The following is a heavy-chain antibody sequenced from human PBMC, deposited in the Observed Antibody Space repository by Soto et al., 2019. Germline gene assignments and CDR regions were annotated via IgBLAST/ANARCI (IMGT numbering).Heavy chain of an antibody. J-gene: IGHJ5*02. Sequence: SETLSLTCTVSGGSISSYYWSWIRQLPGKGLEWIGYIYYSGSTNYNPSLKSRVTISVDTSKNQFSLKLSSVTAPDTAVYYCARGFPDCSGGSCYSYDPWGQGTLVTVSS. V-gene: IGHV4-59*01. CDR2: IYYSGST. D-gene: IGHD2-15*01. CDR1: GGSISSYY. CDR3: ARGFPDCSGGSCYSYDP.